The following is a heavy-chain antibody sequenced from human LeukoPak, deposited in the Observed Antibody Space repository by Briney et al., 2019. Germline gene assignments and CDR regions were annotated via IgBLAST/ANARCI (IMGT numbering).Heavy chain of an antibody. CDR3: ARGVRNHYYDSSGYYYFDY. CDR1: GYIFTAHY. D-gene: IGHD3-22*01. J-gene: IGHJ4*02. V-gene: IGHV1-46*01. CDR2: INPSGSST. Sequence: GASVKVSCKASGYIFTAHYLHWVRQAPGQGLEWMGLINPSGSSTLYAQKFQGRVTMTRDTSTNTDYMELSSLRSEDTAVYYCARGVRNHYYDSSGYYYFDYWGQGTLVTVSS.